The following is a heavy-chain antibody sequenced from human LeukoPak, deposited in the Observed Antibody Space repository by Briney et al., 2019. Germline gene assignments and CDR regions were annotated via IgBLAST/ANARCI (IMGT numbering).Heavy chain of an antibody. CDR1: SASISTYH. D-gene: IGHD4/OR15-4a*01. J-gene: IGHJ4*02. V-gene: IGHV4-59*08. Sequence: SETLSPTCTVSSASISTYHWTWIRQPPGKGLEWIGYINYSGSTNYNPSLKSRVTISIDTSKNQFSLKLTSVTAADTAVYYCANGRLWTWDYWGQGALVTVSS. CDR2: INYSGST. CDR3: ANGRLWTWDY.